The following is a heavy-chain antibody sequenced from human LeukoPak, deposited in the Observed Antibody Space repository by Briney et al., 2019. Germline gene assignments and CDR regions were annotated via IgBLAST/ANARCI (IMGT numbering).Heavy chain of an antibody. D-gene: IGHD3-22*01. CDR1: GFTVSSIF. CDR3: ARKTDSSGSGDY. J-gene: IGHJ4*02. Sequence: GGSLRLSCAASGFTVSSIFMSWVRQAPGKGLECVSVIYSRGGTYYADSVQGRFTISRDASKNTLFLQMNSLRADGTAVYYCARKTDSSGSGDYWGQGTLVTVSS. V-gene: IGHV3-53*01. CDR2: IYSRGGT.